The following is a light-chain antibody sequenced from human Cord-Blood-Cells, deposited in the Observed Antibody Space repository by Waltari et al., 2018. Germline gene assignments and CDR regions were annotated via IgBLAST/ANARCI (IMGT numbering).Light chain of an antibody. CDR2: DAS. CDR1: QSVSSY. V-gene: IGKV3-11*01. Sequence: IVLTQSPAPLSLSPGESSTLSCKASQSVSSYLAWYQHKPGQAPRLLIYDASNRATGIPARFSGSGSGTDFTLTISSLEPEDFAVYYCQQYGSSPVTFGQGTKVEIK. CDR3: QQYGSSPVT. J-gene: IGKJ1*01.